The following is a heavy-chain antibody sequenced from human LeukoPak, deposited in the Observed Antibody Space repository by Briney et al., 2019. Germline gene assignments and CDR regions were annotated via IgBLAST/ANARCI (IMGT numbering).Heavy chain of an antibody. Sequence: GGSLRLSCAASGFTFSSYAMHWVRQAPGKGLEWVANIKQDGSEKYYVDSVKGRFTISRDNAKNSLYLQMNSLRAEDTAVYYCARDRSDFWSGYYSGGSDYWGQGTLVTVSS. J-gene: IGHJ4*02. D-gene: IGHD3-3*01. CDR3: ARDRSDFWSGYYSGGSDY. V-gene: IGHV3-7*01. CDR1: GFTFSSYA. CDR2: IKQDGSEK.